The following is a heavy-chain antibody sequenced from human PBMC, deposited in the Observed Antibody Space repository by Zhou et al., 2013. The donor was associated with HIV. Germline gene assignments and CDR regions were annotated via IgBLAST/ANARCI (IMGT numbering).Heavy chain of an antibody. J-gene: IGHJ4*02. CDR3: ARRQQLLDQ. CDR2: IIPIFGTP. D-gene: IGHD1-1*01. V-gene: IGHV1-69*13. Sequence: QVQLVQSGTEVKRPGSSVKISCKASGGTFSSYAINWVRQAPGQGLEWVGRIIPIFGTPDYARKFRARVRITADESSTTSYMELISLGREDTAIYYCARRQQLLDQWGQGTLIFVSS. CDR1: GGTFSSYA.